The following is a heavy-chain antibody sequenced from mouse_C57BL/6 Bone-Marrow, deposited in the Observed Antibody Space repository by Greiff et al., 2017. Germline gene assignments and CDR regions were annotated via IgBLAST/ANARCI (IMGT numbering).Heavy chain of an antibody. J-gene: IGHJ3*01. CDR2: IHPSDGGT. CDR1: GYTFTSYW. D-gene: IGHD1-1*02. CDR3: AVEDCGRRYEAWFAY. V-gene: IGHV1-74*01. Sequence: QVQLQQPGAELVKPGASVKVSCKASGYTFTSYWMHWVKQRPGQGLEWIGRIHPSDGGTNYNQKFKGKATLTVDKSSSTAYMQLSSLTSEDSAVXYCAVEDCGRRYEAWFAYWGQGTLVTVSA.